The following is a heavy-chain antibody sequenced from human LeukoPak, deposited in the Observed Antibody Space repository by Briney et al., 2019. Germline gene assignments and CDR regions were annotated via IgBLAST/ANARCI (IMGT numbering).Heavy chain of an antibody. CDR3: AKDDLITGGKNWFDL. Sequence: PSETLSLTCTVSGDTIRSYYLNWIRQPAGKGLEWIGRIQASGSTNDNPSLKSRIIMSIDTSKNQFSLKLTSVTAADTAAYYCAKDDLITGGKNWFDLWGQGTLVTVSS. J-gene: IGHJ5*02. CDR1: GDTIRSYY. CDR2: IQASGST. V-gene: IGHV4-4*07. D-gene: IGHD2-15*01.